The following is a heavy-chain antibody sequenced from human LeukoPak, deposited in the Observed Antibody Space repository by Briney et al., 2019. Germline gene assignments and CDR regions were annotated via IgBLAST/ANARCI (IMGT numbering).Heavy chain of an antibody. CDR1: GGSFSGYY. V-gene: IGHV4-34*01. Sequence: SETLSLTCAVYGGSFSGYYWSWIRQPPGKGLEWIGEINHSGSTNYNPSLKSRVTISVDTSKNQFPLKLSSVTAADTAVYYCARVADTAMVKSYYYYYYMDVWGKGTTVTVSS. D-gene: IGHD5-18*01. CDR3: ARVADTAMVKSYYYYYYMDV. J-gene: IGHJ6*03. CDR2: INHSGST.